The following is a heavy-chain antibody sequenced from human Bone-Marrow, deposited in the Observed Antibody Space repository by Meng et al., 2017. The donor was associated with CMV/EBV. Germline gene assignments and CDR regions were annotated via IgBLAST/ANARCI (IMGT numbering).Heavy chain of an antibody. CDR3: ARDVVRITIFGVVKSYGMDV. V-gene: IGHV1-8*01. J-gene: IGHJ6*02. Sequence: ASVKVSCKASGYTFTSYDINWVRQATGQGLEWMGWMNPNSGTTGYAQKFQGRVTMTRNTSISTAYMELSSLRSEDTAVYYCARDVVRITIFGVVKSYGMDVWGQGTTVTVSS. CDR1: GYTFTSYD. D-gene: IGHD3-3*01. CDR2: MNPNSGTT.